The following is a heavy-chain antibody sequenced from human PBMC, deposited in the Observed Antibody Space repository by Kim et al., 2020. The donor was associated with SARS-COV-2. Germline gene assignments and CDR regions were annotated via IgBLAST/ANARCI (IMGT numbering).Heavy chain of an antibody. CDR3: ARDFLLGTFAYYFDY. CDR2: ISYDGSNK. J-gene: IGHJ4*01. V-gene: IGHV3-30*04. D-gene: IGHD7-27*01. Sequence: GGSLRLSCAASGFTFSSYAMHWVRQAPGKGLEWVAVISYDGSNKYYVDSVKGRFTISRDNSKNTLYLQMNSLRAEDTAVYYCARDFLLGTFAYYFDYWG. CDR1: GFTFSSYA.